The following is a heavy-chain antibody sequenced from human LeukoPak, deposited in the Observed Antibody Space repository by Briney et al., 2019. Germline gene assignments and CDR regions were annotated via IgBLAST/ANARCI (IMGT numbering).Heavy chain of an antibody. CDR2: IIPILGIA. CDR3: ATFYDILTGYHDY. J-gene: IGHJ4*02. D-gene: IGHD3-9*01. Sequence: SVKVSCKASGGTFSSYAISWVRQAPGQGLEWMGRIIPILGIANYAQKFQGRVTITADKSTSTAYMELSSLRSEDTAVYYCATFYDILTGYHDYWGQGTLVTVSS. V-gene: IGHV1-69*04. CDR1: GGTFSSYA.